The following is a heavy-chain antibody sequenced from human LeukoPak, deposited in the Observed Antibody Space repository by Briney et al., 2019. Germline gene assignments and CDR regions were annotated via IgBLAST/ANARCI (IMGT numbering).Heavy chain of an antibody. Sequence: PGGSLRLSCAASGFTFSSYWMSWVRQAPGKGLEGVANIKQDGREKYYVDSVTGRFSISRDNAKNSLYLQMNSLRAEDTAVYYCARDRGDILTGYDSYNDYWGQGTLVAVSS. J-gene: IGHJ4*02. CDR2: IKQDGREK. CDR1: GFTFSSYW. CDR3: ARDRGDILTGYDSYNDY. D-gene: IGHD3-9*01. V-gene: IGHV3-7*04.